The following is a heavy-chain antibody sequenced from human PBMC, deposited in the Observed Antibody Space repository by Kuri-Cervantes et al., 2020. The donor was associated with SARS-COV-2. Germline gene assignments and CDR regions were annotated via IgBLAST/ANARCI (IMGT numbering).Heavy chain of an antibody. CDR3: SREDRYGGNLNWFDP. J-gene: IGHJ5*02. V-gene: IGHV3-53*01. CDR1: GFTVSTNY. D-gene: IGHD1-26*01. Sequence: GGSLRLSCAAAGFTVSTNYMSWVRQAPGKGLEWVSVISSGGSTYYADSVQGRFTISRDNSKNTLYLQMNSPRVEDTAVYYCSREDRYGGNLNWFDPWGQGTLVTVSS. CDR2: ISSGGST.